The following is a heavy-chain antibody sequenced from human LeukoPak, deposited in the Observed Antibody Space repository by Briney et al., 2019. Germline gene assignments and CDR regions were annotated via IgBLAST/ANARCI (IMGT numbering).Heavy chain of an antibody. Sequence: TGGSLRLSCAASGFTFDSYGMNWVRQAPGKGLEWVSGISGSGVYTYYADSVKGRFTISRDNSKSTLYIQMNSLRAEDTAVYYCARAKPKNMVRGLIMRRESRYYFDYWGQGTLVTVSS. J-gene: IGHJ4*02. D-gene: IGHD3-10*01. CDR1: GFTFDSYG. CDR2: ISGSGVYT. V-gene: IGHV3-23*01. CDR3: ARAKPKNMVRGLIMRRESRYYFDY.